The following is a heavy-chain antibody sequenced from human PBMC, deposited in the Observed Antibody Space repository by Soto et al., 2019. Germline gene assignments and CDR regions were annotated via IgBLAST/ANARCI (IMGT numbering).Heavy chain of an antibody. CDR1: GFICSSYD. D-gene: IGHD1-1*01. CDR2: ILVGGST. CDR3: AKATATSGGAFEI. V-gene: IGHV3-23*01. Sequence: LRLSCAVSGFICSSYDMSWVRQAPGKGLEWVSTILVGGSTHYEDSVKGRFTISRDTSKNTVYLQMNRLTGGDTAVYYCAKATATSGGAFEIYGQGTMVTVSS. J-gene: IGHJ3*02.